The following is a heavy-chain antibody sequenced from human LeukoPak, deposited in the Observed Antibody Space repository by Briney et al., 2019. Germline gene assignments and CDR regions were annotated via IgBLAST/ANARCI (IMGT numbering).Heavy chain of an antibody. J-gene: IGHJ4*02. CDR3: ARGTATTIGRN. Sequence: GGSLRLSCAASGFTVSSNYMNWVRQAPGKGLEWVSVIYSGGDTYYADSVKGRFTISRDNSKNSLYLQLNSLRAEDTAMYYCARGTATTIGRNWGQGTLVTVSS. V-gene: IGHV3-66*01. CDR1: GFTVSSNY. D-gene: IGHD5-24*01. CDR2: IYSGGDT.